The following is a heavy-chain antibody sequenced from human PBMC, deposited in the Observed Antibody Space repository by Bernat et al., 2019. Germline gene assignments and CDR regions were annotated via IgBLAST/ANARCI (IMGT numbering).Heavy chain of an antibody. J-gene: IGHJ4*02. CDR3: ARESQGYYDSSGPFDY. Sequence: QVQLVESGGGVVQPGRSLRLSCAASGFTFSSYGMHWVRRAPGKGLEWVAVIWYDGSNKYYADSVKGRFTISRDNSKNTLYLQMNSLRAEDTAVYYCARESQGYYDSSGPFDYWGQGTLVTVSS. CDR1: GFTFSSYG. D-gene: IGHD3-22*01. V-gene: IGHV3-33*01. CDR2: IWYDGSNK.